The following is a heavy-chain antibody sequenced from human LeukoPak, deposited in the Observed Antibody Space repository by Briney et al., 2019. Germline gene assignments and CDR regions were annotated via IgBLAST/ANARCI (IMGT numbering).Heavy chain of an antibody. CDR2: IYHSGST. V-gene: IGHV4-30-2*01. CDR3: ARGGLVVRGTNNWFDP. Sequence: SQTLSLTCAVSGGSISSGGYSWSWIRQPPGKGLEWIGYIYHSGSTYYNPSLKSRVTMSVDRSKNQFSLKLSSVTAADTAVYYCARGGLVVRGTNNWFDPWGQGTLVTVSS. D-gene: IGHD3-10*01. CDR1: GGSISSGGYS. J-gene: IGHJ5*02.